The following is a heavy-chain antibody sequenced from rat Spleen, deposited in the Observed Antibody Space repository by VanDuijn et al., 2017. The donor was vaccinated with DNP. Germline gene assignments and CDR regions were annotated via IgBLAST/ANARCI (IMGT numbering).Heavy chain of an antibody. Sequence: EVQLQESGPGLVKPSQSLSLTCSVTGYSLTSNYWGWIRKFPGSEMEWIGHINYGGSTRYNPSLKSRISITRDTSKNPFFLQLNSLTTEDTATYYCARLRLEWEVRAMDAWGQGVMVIVSS. D-gene: IGHD1-1*01. V-gene: IGHV3-1*01. CDR1: GYSLTSNY. CDR2: INYGGST. J-gene: IGHJ2*01. CDR3: ARLRLEWEVRAMDA.